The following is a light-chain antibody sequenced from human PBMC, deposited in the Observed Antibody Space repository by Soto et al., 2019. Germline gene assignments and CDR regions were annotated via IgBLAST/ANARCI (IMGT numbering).Light chain of an antibody. J-gene: IGKJ4*01. CDR2: AAS. CDR1: QDISSY. V-gene: IGKV1-9*01. CDR3: QQFNSYPLT. Sequence: IPLTQSPSSLAASVGDRVTITCRARQDISSYLAWYQQKSGKAPKLLIYAASTLQSGVPSRFSGSGSGTDFTLTISSLQPEDFATYYCQQFNSYPLTFGGGTKVEIK.